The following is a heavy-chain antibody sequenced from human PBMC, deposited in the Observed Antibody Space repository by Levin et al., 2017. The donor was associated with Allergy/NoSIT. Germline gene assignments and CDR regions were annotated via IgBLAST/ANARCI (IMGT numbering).Heavy chain of an antibody. J-gene: IGHJ6*02. Sequence: KISCKASGGTFSSYAISWVRQAPGQGLEWMGGIIPIFGTANYAQKFQGRVTITADESTSTAYMELSSLRSEDTAVYYCGKQGGYCSSTSCYRSYYYYYGMDVWGQGTTVTVSS. CDR1: GGTFSSYA. D-gene: IGHD2-2*01. CDR3: GKQGGYCSSTSCYRSYYYYYGMDV. V-gene: IGHV1-69*01. CDR2: IIPIFGTA.